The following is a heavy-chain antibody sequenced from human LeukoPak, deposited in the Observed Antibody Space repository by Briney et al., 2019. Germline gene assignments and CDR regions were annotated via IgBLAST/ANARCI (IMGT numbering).Heavy chain of an antibody. CDR3: ARETTIFGVVTPGYYYYYMDV. D-gene: IGHD3-3*01. CDR1: GCTFSSYA. Sequence: SVKVSCKASGCTFSSYAISWVRQAPGQGLEWMGGIIPIFGTANYAQKVQGRVTITTDESTNTAYMQLSSLRSEDTAVYYCARETTIFGVVTPGYYYYYMDVWGKGTTVTVSS. V-gene: IGHV1-69*05. J-gene: IGHJ6*03. CDR2: IIPIFGTA.